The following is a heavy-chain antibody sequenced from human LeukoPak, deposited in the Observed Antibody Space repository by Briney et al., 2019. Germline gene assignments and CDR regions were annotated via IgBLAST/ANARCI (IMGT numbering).Heavy chain of an antibody. CDR3: ARRGPSSSWAHFDY. V-gene: IGHV3-7*05. CDR2: INKDGSEI. J-gene: IGHJ4*02. Sequence: GGSLRLSCAASGFIFSTYWLTWVRQAPGKGLEWLANINKDGSEIYYVDSVQGGFTISRDNAKNSLYLKMNSLGAEDTAVYYCARRGPSSSWAHFDYWGQGTLVTVSS. D-gene: IGHD6-13*01. CDR1: GFIFSTYW.